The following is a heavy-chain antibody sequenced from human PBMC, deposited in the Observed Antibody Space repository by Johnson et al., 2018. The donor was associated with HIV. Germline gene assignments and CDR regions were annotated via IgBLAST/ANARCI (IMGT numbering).Heavy chain of an antibody. CDR1: GFTFSSYG. J-gene: IGHJ3*02. V-gene: IGHV3-30*19. CDR2: ISFDGSNK. Sequence: QVQLVESGGGVVQPGRSLSLSCAASGFTFSSYGMHWVRQAPGKGLEWVAVISFDGSNKFYADSVKGRFTISRDNSKNTLYLQMNSLRAEDTAVYYCAKIRTSGTGDAFDIWGQGTMVTVSS. D-gene: IGHD1-14*01. CDR3: AKIRTSGTGDAFDI.